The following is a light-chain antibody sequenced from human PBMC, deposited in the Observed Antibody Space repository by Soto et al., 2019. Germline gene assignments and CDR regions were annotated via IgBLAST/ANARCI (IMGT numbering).Light chain of an antibody. Sequence: EVVLTQSPGTLSLSPGERATLSCRASQSISSGFLAWYQQKPGQAPRLLIYGASSRATGIPDRFSGSVSGTDFTLTISRLEPEDSAVYYCQLLTFGGGTKVEIK. CDR2: GAS. V-gene: IGKV3-20*01. CDR1: QSISSGF. CDR3: QLLT. J-gene: IGKJ4*01.